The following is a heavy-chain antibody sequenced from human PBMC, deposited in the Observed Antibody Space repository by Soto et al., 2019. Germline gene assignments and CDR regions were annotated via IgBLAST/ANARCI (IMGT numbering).Heavy chain of an antibody. CDR3: ARDTHRTTVTSRYYYYGMDV. V-gene: IGHV1-46*01. J-gene: IGHJ6*02. CDR1: GYTFTSYY. CDR2: INPSGGST. Sequence: ASVKVSCKASGYTFTSYYMHWVRQAPGQGLEWMGIINPSGGSTSYAQKFQGRVTMTRDTSTSTVYMELSSLRSEDTAVYYCARDTHRTTVTSRYYYYGMDVWAQGTTVTVSS. D-gene: IGHD4-4*01.